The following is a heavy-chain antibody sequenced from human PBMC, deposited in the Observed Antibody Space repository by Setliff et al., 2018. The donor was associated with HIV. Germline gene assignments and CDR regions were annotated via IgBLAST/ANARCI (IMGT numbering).Heavy chain of an antibody. Sequence: HPGGSLRLSCAASGFRFRSYWMSWVRQAPGKGLESVANVKQDGTGTLYVDSVKCRFTISRDNANNLVYLQMNSLRVEDTAVYFCARWGSGSYERVFDYWGQGMLVTVSS. CDR2: VKQDGTGT. J-gene: IGHJ4*02. CDR1: GFRFRSYW. CDR3: ARWGSGSYERVFDY. V-gene: IGHV3-7*01. D-gene: IGHD1-26*01.